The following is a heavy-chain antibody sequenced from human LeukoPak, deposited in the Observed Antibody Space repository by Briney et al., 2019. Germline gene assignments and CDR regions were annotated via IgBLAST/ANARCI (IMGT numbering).Heavy chain of an antibody. J-gene: IGHJ4*02. CDR1: GFTFSSDW. V-gene: IGHV3-7*01. CDR3: ARDRWDLDY. Sequence: GGSLRLSCAASGFTFSSDWMSWGRQAPGKGLEGVAKINQDGSERYYADSVKGRFTISRDNAKNSLSLEMNSRRAEDTAVYYCARDRWDLDYWGQGTLVTVSS. CDR2: INQDGSER. D-gene: IGHD1-26*01.